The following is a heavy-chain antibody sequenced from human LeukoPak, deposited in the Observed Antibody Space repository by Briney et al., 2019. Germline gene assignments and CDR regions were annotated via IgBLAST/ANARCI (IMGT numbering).Heavy chain of an antibody. Sequence: GASVKVSCKASGYTFTSYDINWVRQATGQGLEWMGWMNPNSGNTGYAQKFQGRVTMTRNTSISTAYMELRSLRSDDTAVYYCAREFIVGATTGYYYYMDVWGKGTTVTVSS. V-gene: IGHV1-8*01. CDR2: MNPNSGNT. D-gene: IGHD1-26*01. CDR3: AREFIVGATTGYYYYMDV. J-gene: IGHJ6*03. CDR1: GYTFTSYD.